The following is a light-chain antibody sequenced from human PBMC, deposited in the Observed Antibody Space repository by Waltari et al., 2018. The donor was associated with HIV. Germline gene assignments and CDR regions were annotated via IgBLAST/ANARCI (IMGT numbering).Light chain of an antibody. J-gene: IGLJ2*01. Sequence: QSALTQPPSASGSPAQSVALSCTGCRNDIGTYNFVSWYQHHPGKAPKLLIYDVTRRPPGIPDRFSGTKSGYTASLTVSDLQVEDEADYYCVSYTEKDTFLLFGGGTKLAV. CDR2: DVT. CDR1: RNDIGTYNF. CDR3: VSYTEKDTFLL. V-gene: IGLV2-8*01.